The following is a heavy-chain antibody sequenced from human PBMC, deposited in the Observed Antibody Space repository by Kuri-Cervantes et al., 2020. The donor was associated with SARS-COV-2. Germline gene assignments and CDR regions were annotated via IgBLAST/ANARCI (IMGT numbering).Heavy chain of an antibody. D-gene: IGHD4-17*01. CDR1: GGTFSSYA. CDR3: ARPPEEGAVTTWGNDY. V-gene: IGHV1-69*13. J-gene: IGHJ4*02. Sequence: SVKVSCKASGGTFSSYAISWVRQAPGQGLGWMGGIIPIFGTANYAQKFQGRVTITADESTSTAYMELSSLRYEDTAVYYCARPPEEGAVTTWGNDYWGQGTLVTVSS. CDR2: IIPIFGTA.